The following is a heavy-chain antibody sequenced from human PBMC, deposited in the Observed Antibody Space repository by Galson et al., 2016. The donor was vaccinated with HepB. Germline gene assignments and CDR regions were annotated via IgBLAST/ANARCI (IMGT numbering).Heavy chain of an antibody. CDR1: GFTFSNYA. D-gene: IGHD3-16*01. J-gene: IGHJ4*02. CDR3: AKDRLGIGGVSDY. CDR2: ISPSGVST. Sequence: SLRLSCAASGFTFSNYALSWVRQAPGKGLEWASEISPSGVSTYYADALKGRFTISRDNSKNTLYVQMDSLRAEETAVYYCAKDRLGIGGVSDYWGQGTLVTVSS. V-gene: IGHV3-23*01.